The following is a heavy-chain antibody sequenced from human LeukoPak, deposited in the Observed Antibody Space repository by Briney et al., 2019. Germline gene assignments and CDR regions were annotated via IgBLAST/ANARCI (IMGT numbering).Heavy chain of an antibody. V-gene: IGHV3-23*01. CDR1: GFTFSSYA. J-gene: IGHJ4*02. D-gene: IGHD1-26*01. Sequence: GGSLRLSCAASGFTFSSYAMSWVRQAPGKGLEWVSAISGSGGSTYYADSVKGRFTISRDNSKNTLYLQMNSLRAEGTAVYYCAKSKLWELLPFDYWGQGTLVTVSS. CDR2: ISGSGGST. CDR3: AKSKLWELLPFDY.